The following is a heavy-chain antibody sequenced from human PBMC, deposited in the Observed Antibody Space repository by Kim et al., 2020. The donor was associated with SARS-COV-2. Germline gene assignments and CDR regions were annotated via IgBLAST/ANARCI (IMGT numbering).Heavy chain of an antibody. D-gene: IGHD3-22*01. CDR2: IYSSGST. Sequence: GGSLRLSCAASGFTVSSNYMSWVRQAPGKGLEWVSVIYSSGSTYYADSVKGRFTISRDNYKNTLYLQLNNMSAAETAVFYCARGANYYDSSGYYYDVDYWGQGTPVTVAS. V-gene: IGHV3-66*01. CDR1: GFTVSSNY. J-gene: IGHJ4*02. CDR3: ARGANYYDSSGYYYDVDY.